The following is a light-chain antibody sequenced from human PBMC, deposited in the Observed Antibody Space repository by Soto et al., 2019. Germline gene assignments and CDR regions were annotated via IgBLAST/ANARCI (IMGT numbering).Light chain of an antibody. CDR2: EFS. J-gene: IGLJ1*01. Sequence: QSALTQPASVSGSPGQSITISCTGTSSDVGGYNYVSWYQQHPGKAPKLMMYEFSNRPSGVSNRFSGSKSGNTASLPISGLQAEEEADYYCSSYTSNSTPYVFGTGTKLTVL. CDR1: SSDVGGYNY. V-gene: IGLV2-14*01. CDR3: SSYTSNSTPYV.